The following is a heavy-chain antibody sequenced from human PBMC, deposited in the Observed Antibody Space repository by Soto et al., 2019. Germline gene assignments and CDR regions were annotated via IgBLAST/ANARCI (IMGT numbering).Heavy chain of an antibody. CDR1: GYTLTELS. CDR3: ATGRIDCGGDCSSPMGV. CDR2: FDPEDGET. D-gene: IGHD2-21*02. Sequence: ASVKVSCKVSGYTLTELSMHWVRQAPGKGLEWMGGFDPEDGETIYAQKFQGRVTMTEDTSTDTAYMELSSLRSEDTAVYYCATGRIDCGGDCSSPMGVWGQGTTVTVSS. J-gene: IGHJ6*02. V-gene: IGHV1-24*01.